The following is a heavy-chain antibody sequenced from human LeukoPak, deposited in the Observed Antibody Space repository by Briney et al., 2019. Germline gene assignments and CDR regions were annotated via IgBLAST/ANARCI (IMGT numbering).Heavy chain of an antibody. CDR1: LGTFSSYA. CDR3: ARRSVGDYGSGSYFDY. D-gene: IGHD3-10*01. CDR2: IIPIFGTA. V-gene: IGHV1-69*06. J-gene: IGHJ4*02. Sequence: GSSVKVSCKASLGTFSSYAISWVRQAPGQGLEWMGGIIPIFGTANYAQKFQGRVTITADKSTSTAYMELSSLRSEDTAVYYCARRSVGDYGSGSYFDYWGQGTLVTVSS.